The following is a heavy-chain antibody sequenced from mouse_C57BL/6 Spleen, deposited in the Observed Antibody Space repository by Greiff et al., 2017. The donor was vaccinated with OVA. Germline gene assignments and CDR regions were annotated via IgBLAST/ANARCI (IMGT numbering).Heavy chain of an antibody. CDR1: GYTFTSYW. CDR3: ARSRITTVPHYFDY. Sequence: VQLQQSGAELVKPGASVKMSCKASGYTFTSYWITWVKQRPGQGLEWIGDIYPGSGSTNYNEKFKSKATLTVDTSSSTAYMQLSSLTSEDSAVYYCARSRITTVPHYFDYWGQGTTLTVSS. V-gene: IGHV1-55*01. D-gene: IGHD1-1*01. J-gene: IGHJ2*01. CDR2: IYPGSGST.